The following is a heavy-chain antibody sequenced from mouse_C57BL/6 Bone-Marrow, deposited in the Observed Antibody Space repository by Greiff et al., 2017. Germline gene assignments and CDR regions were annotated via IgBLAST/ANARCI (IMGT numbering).Heavy chain of an antibody. J-gene: IGHJ4*01. Sequence: VKLMESDAELVKPGASVKISCKVSGYTFTDHTIHWMKQRPEQGLEWIGYIYPRDGSTKYNEKFKGKATLTADKSSSTAYMQLNSLTSEDSAVYFCARLTYYGYEGGYAMDYWGQGTSVTVSS. V-gene: IGHV1-78*01. CDR2: IYPRDGST. CDR3: ARLTYYGYEGGYAMDY. D-gene: IGHD2-9*01. CDR1: GYTFTDHT.